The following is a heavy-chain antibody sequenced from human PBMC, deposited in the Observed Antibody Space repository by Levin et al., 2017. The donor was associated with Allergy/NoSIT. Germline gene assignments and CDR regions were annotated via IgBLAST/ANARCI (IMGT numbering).Heavy chain of an antibody. J-gene: IGHJ3*02. Sequence: GGSLRLSCAASGFTVSSNYMSWVRQAPGKGLEWVSVIYSGGSTYYADSVKGRFTISRDNSKNTLYLQMNSLRAEDTAVYYCARVSSIYVGTGLDDAFDIWGQGTMVTVSS. CDR3: ARVSSIYVGTGLDDAFDI. CDR1: GFTVSSNY. V-gene: IGHV3-53*01. CDR2: IYSGGST. D-gene: IGHD1-1*01.